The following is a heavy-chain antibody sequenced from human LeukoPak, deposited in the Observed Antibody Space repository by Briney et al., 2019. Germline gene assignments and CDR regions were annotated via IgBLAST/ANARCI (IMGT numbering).Heavy chain of an antibody. Sequence: GGSLRLSCRTSGFTFTTYWMSWVRQAPGKGLEWVSGVNGNGGSTSYADSVKGRFTIFRDNSKNTVYLQMNSLRVEDTAVYYCAKSLYGGCDYWGQGTVVTVSS. J-gene: IGHJ4*02. D-gene: IGHD3-16*02. CDR1: GFTFTTYW. CDR2: VNGNGGST. CDR3: AKSLYGGCDY. V-gene: IGHV3-23*01.